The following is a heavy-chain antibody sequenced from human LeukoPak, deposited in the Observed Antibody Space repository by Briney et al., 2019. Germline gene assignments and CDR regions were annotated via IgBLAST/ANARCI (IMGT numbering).Heavy chain of an antibody. V-gene: IGHV3-48*03. J-gene: IGHJ4*02. CDR2: ISSSGSTI. Sequence: GGSLRLSCAASGFTFSSYEMNWVRQAPGKGLEWVSYISSSGSTIYYADSVKGRFTISRDNAKNTLYLQMNSLRAEDTAVYYCAPVPSSSPRYFDYWGQGTLVTVSS. D-gene: IGHD6-6*01. CDR1: GFTFSSYE. CDR3: APVPSSSPRYFDY.